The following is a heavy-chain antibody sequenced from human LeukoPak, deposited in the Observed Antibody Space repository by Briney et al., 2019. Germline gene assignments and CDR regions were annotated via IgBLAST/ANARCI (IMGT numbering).Heavy chain of an antibody. D-gene: IGHD2-21*01. CDR2: IYYSGST. CDR3: ARHLNNCGDDCYIFDY. J-gene: IGHJ4*02. Sequence: SETLSLTCTVSGGSISSSSYYWSWIRQPPGKGLEWMGYIYYSGSTNYNPSLKSRVTISVDTSRNQFSLRVSSVTAADTAVYYCARHLNNCGDDCYIFDYWGQGTLVTVSS. V-gene: IGHV4-61*05. CDR1: GGSISSSSYY.